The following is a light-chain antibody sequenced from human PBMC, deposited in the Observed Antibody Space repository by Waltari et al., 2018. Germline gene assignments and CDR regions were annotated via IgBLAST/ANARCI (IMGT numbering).Light chain of an antibody. CDR3: QQYGSSPRYT. CDR2: GAA. J-gene: IGKJ2*01. Sequence: EIVLTQSPGILSLSPGERATLSCRASQSVSSRYLAGYQQKPGQAPRLLSVGAASRATGIPDRFSGSGSGTDFTLTISRLESEDFAVYYCQQYGSSPRYTFGQGTKVEIK. CDR1: QSVSSRY. V-gene: IGKV3-20*01.